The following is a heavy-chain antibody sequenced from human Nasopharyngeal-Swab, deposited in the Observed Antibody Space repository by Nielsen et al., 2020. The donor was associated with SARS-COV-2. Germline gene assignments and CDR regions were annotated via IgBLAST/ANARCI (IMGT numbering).Heavy chain of an antibody. Sequence: ASFKVSCKVSSYTLSELSMHWLRHAPANGLEWMGGFDPEDGETIYAQKFQGRVTMTEDTSTDTAYMELSSLRSEDTAVYYCATSPGYCSSTSCRGWFDPWGQGTLVTVSS. J-gene: IGHJ5*02. CDR2: FDPEDGET. CDR1: SYTLSELS. D-gene: IGHD2-2*01. CDR3: ATSPGYCSSTSCRGWFDP. V-gene: IGHV1-24*01.